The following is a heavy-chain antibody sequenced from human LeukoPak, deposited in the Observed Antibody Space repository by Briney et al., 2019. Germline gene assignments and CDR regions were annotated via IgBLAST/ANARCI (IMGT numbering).Heavy chain of an antibody. V-gene: IGHV4-59*08. D-gene: IGHD7-27*01. CDR1: GGSISSYY. CDR2: IYYSGST. Sequence: SETLSLTCTVSGGSISSYYWSWIRQPPGKGLEWIGYIYYSGSTNYNPSLKSRVTISVDTSKNQFSLKLSSVTAADTAVYYCARRGSNRGYYFDYWGQGTLVTVSS. J-gene: IGHJ4*02. CDR3: ARRGSNRGYYFDY.